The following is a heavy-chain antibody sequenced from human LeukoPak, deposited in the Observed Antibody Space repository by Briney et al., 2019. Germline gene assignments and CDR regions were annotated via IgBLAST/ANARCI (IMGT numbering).Heavy chain of an antibody. CDR2: INHSGST. J-gene: IGHJ6*02. CDR1: GGSFSGYY. V-gene: IGHV4-34*01. Sequence: PSETLSLTCAVYGGSFSGYYWSWIRQPTGKGLEWIGEINHSGSTNYNPSLKSRVTISVDTSKNQFSLKLSSVTAADTAVYYCARGTVMDVWGQGTTVTVSS. D-gene: IGHD4-11*01. CDR3: ARGTVMDV.